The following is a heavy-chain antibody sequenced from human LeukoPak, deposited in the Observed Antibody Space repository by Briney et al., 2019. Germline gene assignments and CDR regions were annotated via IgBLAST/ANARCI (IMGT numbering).Heavy chain of an antibody. V-gene: IGHV1-2*02. CDR1: GYTFTSYG. Sequence: ASVKVSCKASGYTFTSYGISWVRQAPGQGLEWMGWINPNSGGTNYAQKFQGRVTMTRDTSISTAYMELSRLRSDDTAVYYCAGGSYFNNWFDPWGQGTLVTVSS. D-gene: IGHD1-26*01. J-gene: IGHJ5*02. CDR3: AGGSYFNNWFDP. CDR2: INPNSGGT.